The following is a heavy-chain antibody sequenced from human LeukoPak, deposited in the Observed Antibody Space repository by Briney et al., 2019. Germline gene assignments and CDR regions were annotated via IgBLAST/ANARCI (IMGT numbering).Heavy chain of an antibody. V-gene: IGHV3-23*01. D-gene: IGHD1-26*01. Sequence: GGSLRLSCAASGFSFSNYAMSWVRQAPGKGLEWVSSVSDSGTNTYYPDSMKGRFSISRDNSKNTLFLLLNSLRAGDTAIYYCAKTNSGSVGYFFDYWGQGTLVTVSS. J-gene: IGHJ4*02. CDR3: AKTNSGSVGYFFDY. CDR1: GFSFSNYA. CDR2: VSDSGTNT.